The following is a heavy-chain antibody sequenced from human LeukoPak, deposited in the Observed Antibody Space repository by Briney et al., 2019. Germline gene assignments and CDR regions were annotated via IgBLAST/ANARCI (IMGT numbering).Heavy chain of an antibody. CDR3: ARVGYHGSGSFDY. J-gene: IGHJ4*02. CDR2: ISGSGGYT. Sequence: GGSLRLSCAASGFTFSSYAMSWVRQAPGKGLEWVSAISGSGGYTYYADSVKGRFTISRDNSKNTLYLQMSSLRAEDTAVYYCARVGYHGSGSFDYWGQGTLVTVSS. V-gene: IGHV3-23*01. CDR1: GFTFSSYA. D-gene: IGHD3-10*01.